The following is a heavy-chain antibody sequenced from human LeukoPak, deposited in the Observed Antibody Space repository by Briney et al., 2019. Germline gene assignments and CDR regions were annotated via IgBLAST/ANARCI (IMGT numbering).Heavy chain of an antibody. V-gene: IGHV3-7*04. Sequence: GGSLRLSCAASGFSFSSFWMTWVRQTPGRGLEWVANIKQDGSEIYYVDSLKGRFIISRDNAKNSLYLQMNSLRAEDTAVYYCARSLGYCSGGSCYPFDCWGQGALVTVSS. J-gene: IGHJ4*02. CDR1: GFSFSSFW. CDR2: IKQDGSEI. CDR3: ARSLGYCSGGSCYPFDC. D-gene: IGHD2-15*01.